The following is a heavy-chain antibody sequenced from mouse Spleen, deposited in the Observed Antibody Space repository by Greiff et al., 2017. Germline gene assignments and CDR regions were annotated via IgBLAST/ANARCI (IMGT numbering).Heavy chain of an antibody. V-gene: IGHV1-4*01. CDR3: ARSGWSYWYFDV. Sequence: VKLQQSGAELARPGASVKMSCKASGYTFTSYTMHWVKQRPGQGLEWIGYINPSSGYTKYNQKFKDKATLTADKSSSTAYMQLSSLTSEDSAVYYCARSGWSYWYFDVWGAGTTVTVSS. J-gene: IGHJ1*01. CDR2: INPSSGYT. D-gene: IGHD2-3*01. CDR1: GYTFTSYT.